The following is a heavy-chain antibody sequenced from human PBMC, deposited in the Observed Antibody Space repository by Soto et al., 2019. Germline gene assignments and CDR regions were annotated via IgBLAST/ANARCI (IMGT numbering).Heavy chain of an antibody. CDR2: ISGSGVST. V-gene: IGHV3-23*01. Sequence: GGSLRLSCAASGFTFSSYAMSWVRQAPGKGLEWVSAISGSGVSTYYEDSVKGRFAVSRDNSRSKLYLQMNSLRDEDTAVYYCAKVPTGEMATVFQAFDIWGQGTMVTVSS. J-gene: IGHJ3*02. D-gene: IGHD4-4*01. CDR1: GFTFSSYA. CDR3: AKVPTGEMATVFQAFDI.